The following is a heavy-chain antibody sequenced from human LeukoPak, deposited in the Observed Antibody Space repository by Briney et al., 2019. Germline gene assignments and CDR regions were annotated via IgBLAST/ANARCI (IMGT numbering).Heavy chain of an antibody. J-gene: IGHJ4*02. CDR3: ARDRDYSTSPFDY. V-gene: IGHV3-11*01. CDR1: GFTFRNYV. D-gene: IGHD2/OR15-2a*01. Sequence: PGGSLRLSCAASGFTFRNYVIHWIRQAPGKGPEWLAYINSSGRTIYYADSVRGRFTISRDNAKNSLYLQMNSLRVEDTAIYYCARDRDYSTSPFDYWGQGTLVTVSS. CDR2: INSSGRTI.